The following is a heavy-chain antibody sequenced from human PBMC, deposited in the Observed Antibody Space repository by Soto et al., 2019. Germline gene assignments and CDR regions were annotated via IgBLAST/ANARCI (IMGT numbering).Heavy chain of an antibody. CDR1: GFTFSSYE. Sequence: GGSLRLSCAASGFTFSSYEMNWVRQAPGKGLEWVSYISSSGSTIYYADSVKGRFTISRDNAKNSLYLQMNSLRAEDTAVYYCAYYSSSSPFDDWGQGTLVTVSS. V-gene: IGHV3-48*03. D-gene: IGHD6-6*01. CDR3: AYYSSSSPFDD. CDR2: ISSSGSTI. J-gene: IGHJ4*02.